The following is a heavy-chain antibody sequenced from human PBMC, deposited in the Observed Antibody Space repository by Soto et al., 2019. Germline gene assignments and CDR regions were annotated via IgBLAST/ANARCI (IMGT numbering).Heavy chain of an antibody. CDR1: GGTFSSYA. Sequence: SVKVSCKASGGTFSSYAISWVRQAHGQGLEWMGGIIPIFGTANYAQKFQGRVTITADESTSTAYMELSSLRSEDTAVYYCARDRRTDYYYDSSGPPYYFDYWGQGTLVTVSS. V-gene: IGHV1-69*13. D-gene: IGHD3-22*01. CDR2: IIPIFGTA. CDR3: ARDRRTDYYYDSSGPPYYFDY. J-gene: IGHJ4*02.